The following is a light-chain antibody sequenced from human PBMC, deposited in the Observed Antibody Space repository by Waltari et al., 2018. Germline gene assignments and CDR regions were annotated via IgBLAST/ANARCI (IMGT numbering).Light chain of an antibody. Sequence: CRASQSGSSSYLAWYQQKPGQAPRLLIYGASSRATGIPYRFSGSGSGTDFTLTISRLEPEDFAVYYCQQYGSSPRTFGQGTKVEIK. CDR2: GAS. CDR3: QQYGSSPRT. CDR1: QSGSSSY. V-gene: IGKV3-20*01. J-gene: IGKJ1*01.